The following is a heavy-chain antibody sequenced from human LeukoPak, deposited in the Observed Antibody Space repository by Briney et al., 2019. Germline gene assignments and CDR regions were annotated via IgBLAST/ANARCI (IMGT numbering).Heavy chain of an antibody. D-gene: IGHD3-10*01. Sequence: GESLKISCKGSGYSFTSYWIGWVRQMPGKGLEWMGIIYPGDSDTRYSPSFQGQVTISADKSISTAYLQWSSLKASDTAMYYCARRWHYGSGSYSPDAFDIWGQGTMVTVSS. CDR1: GYSFTSYW. CDR2: IYPGDSDT. CDR3: ARRWHYGSGSYSPDAFDI. J-gene: IGHJ3*02. V-gene: IGHV5-51*01.